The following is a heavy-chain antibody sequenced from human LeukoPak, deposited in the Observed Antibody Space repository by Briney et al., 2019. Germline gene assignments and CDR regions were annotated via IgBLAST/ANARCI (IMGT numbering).Heavy chain of an antibody. D-gene: IGHD3-22*01. V-gene: IGHV4-39*07. J-gene: IGHJ4*02. CDR1: GGSISSSPCY. CDR3: ARYSSGYGN. Sequence: SETLSLTCTVSGGSISSSPCYWGWIRQSPGKGLEWIGDIHHSGSSNYNPSLNSRVTISVDRSKNQFSLNLSSVTAADTAVYYCARYSSGYGNWGQGTLVTVSS. CDR2: IHHSGSS.